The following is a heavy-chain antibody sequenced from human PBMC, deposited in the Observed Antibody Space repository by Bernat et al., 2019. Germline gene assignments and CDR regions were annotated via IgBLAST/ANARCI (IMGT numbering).Heavy chain of an antibody. J-gene: IGHJ5*02. CDR1: GFIFSSYS. Sequence: EVQLVESGGGLVQPGGSLRLSCAASGFIFSSYSMNWVRQAPGKGLEWVSYISGSSNTIDYADSVKGRFTISRDNAKNSVFLQMNSMREEDTAVYYCARDLGRRYRAGLFDAWGRGTLVIVSS. D-gene: IGHD3-16*02. V-gene: IGHV3-48*02. CDR2: ISGSSNTI. CDR3: ARDLGRRYRAGLFDA.